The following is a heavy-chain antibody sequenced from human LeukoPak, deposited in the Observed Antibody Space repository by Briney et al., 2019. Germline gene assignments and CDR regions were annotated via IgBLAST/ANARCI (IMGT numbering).Heavy chain of an antibody. J-gene: IGHJ4*02. CDR2: IKSKSERGTT. CDR3: TSNLYCSTSSCYTLDN. CDR1: GFTFSNGW. V-gene: IGHV3-15*01. Sequence: GGSPRLSCAASGFTFSNGWMSWVRQAPGKGLEWVGRIKSKSERGTTDYAAPVKGRFTISRDGSTNTVYLHMNSLKTEDTAVYFCTSNLYCSTSSCYTLDNWGQGTLVAVSP. D-gene: IGHD2-2*02.